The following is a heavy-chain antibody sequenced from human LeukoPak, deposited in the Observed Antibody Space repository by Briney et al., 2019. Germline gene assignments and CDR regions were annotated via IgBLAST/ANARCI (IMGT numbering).Heavy chain of an antibody. J-gene: IGHJ4*02. V-gene: IGHV3-23*01. CDR2: ISGSGGST. D-gene: IGHD3-16*02. CDR1: GFTFSSYG. CDR3: VKDPTRYYDYVWGSYRPPYYFDY. Sequence: GRSLRLSCAASGFTFSSYGMPWVRQAPGKGLEWVSAISGSGGSTYYADSVKGRFTISRDNSKNTLYLQMNSLRAEDTAVYYCVKDPTRYYDYVWGSYRPPYYFDYWGQGTLVTVSS.